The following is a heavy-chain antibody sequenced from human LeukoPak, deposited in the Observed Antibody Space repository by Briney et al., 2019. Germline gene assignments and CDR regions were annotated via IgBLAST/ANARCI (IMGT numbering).Heavy chain of an antibody. J-gene: IGHJ5*02. CDR3: AMVLLS. D-gene: IGHD4/OR15-4a*01. CDR2: ISYDGSNK. V-gene: IGHV3-30*03. Sequence: GGSLRLSCAASGFTFSSYGMHWVRQAPGKGLEWVAVISYDGSNKYYADSVKGRFTISRDNSKNTLYLQMNSLRAEGTAVYYCAMVLLSWGQGTLVTVSS. CDR1: GFTFSSYG.